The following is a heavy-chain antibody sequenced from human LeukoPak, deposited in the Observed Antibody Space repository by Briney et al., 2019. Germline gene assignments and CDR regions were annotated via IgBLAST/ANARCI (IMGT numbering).Heavy chain of an antibody. V-gene: IGHV3-30-3*01. CDR3: ARGPLWVGQVLGDWLDP. Sequence: GGSLRLSCAASGFSFRTFAMHWVRQGPGKGLEWLAIVSSDGNKRYYADSVRGRFTVSRDNYKNTLYLDMNSLRSEDTAVYYCARGPLWVGQVLGDWLDPWGQGTVVTVSS. D-gene: IGHD3-10*01. CDR1: GFSFRTFA. CDR2: VSSDGNKR. J-gene: IGHJ5*02.